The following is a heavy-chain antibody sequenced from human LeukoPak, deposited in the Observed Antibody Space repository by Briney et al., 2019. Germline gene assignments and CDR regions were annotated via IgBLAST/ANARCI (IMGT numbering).Heavy chain of an antibody. CDR2: ISWNSGSI. CDR1: GFTFDDYA. CDR3: AKDTAPDSGYSSSWRHGNAFDI. Sequence: GGSLRLSCAASGFTFDDYAMHWVRQAPGKGLEGVSGISWNSGSIGYADSVKGRFTISRDNAKNSLYLQMNSLRAEDTALYYCAKDTAPDSGYSSSWRHGNAFDIWGQGTMVTVSS. J-gene: IGHJ3*02. V-gene: IGHV3-9*01. D-gene: IGHD6-13*01.